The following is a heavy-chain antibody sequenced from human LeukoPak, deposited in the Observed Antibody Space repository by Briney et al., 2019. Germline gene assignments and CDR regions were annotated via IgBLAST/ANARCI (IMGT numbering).Heavy chain of an antibody. J-gene: IGHJ4*02. Sequence: PGGSLRLSCAASGFTFSSYAMSWVRQPPGKGLEWIGEINHSGSTNYNPSLKSRVTISVDTSKNQFSLKLSSVTAADTAVYYCARRLDTAMVHYYFDYWGQGALVTVSS. CDR2: INHSGST. CDR3: ARRLDTAMVHYYFDY. V-gene: IGHV4-34*01. D-gene: IGHD5-18*01. CDR1: GFTFSSYA.